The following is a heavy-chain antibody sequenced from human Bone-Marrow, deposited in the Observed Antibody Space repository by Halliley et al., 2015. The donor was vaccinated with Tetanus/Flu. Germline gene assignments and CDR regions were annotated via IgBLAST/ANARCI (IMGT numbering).Heavy chain of an antibody. CDR3: ARGHGLGKGKGHLDY. CDR2: ISGAGHTI. D-gene: IGHD3-16*01. Sequence: SLRLSCAASGFTFSDYYMTWIRQPPGKGLEWISYISGAGHTIYYADSVRGRFTISRDNGNKLLYLQMNSLTAEDTAMYYCARGHGLGKGKGHLDYWGQGTLVTVSS. V-gene: IGHV3-11*01. J-gene: IGHJ4*02. CDR1: GFTFSDYY.